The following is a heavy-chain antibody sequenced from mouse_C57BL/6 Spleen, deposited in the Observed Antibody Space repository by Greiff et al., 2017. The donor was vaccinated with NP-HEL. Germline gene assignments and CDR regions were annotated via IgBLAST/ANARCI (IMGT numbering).Heavy chain of an antibody. D-gene: IGHD2-5*01. Sequence: EVMLVESGEGLVKPGGSLKLSCAASGFTFSSYAMSWVRQTPEKRLEWVAYISSGGDYIYYADTVKGRFTISRDNARNTLYLQMSSLKSEDTAMYYCTRDQGAYYSNYHYFDYWGQGTTLTVSS. CDR3: TRDQGAYYSNYHYFDY. CDR1: GFTFSSYA. V-gene: IGHV5-9-1*02. J-gene: IGHJ2*01. CDR2: ISSGGDYI.